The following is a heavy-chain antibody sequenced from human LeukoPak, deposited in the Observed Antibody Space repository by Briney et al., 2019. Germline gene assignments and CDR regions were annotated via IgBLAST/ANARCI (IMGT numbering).Heavy chain of an antibody. CDR1: GGSISSYY. CDR3: ARIRCSPGDDSCYNY. Sequence: PSETLSLTCTVSGGSISSYYWSWIRQPPGKGLEWIGYIYYSGSTNYNPSLKSRVTIWADTSVNQLSLRLTSVTAADTAIYYCARIRCSPGDDSCYNYWGRGTLVTVSS. D-gene: IGHD2-21*01. V-gene: IGHV4-59*08. J-gene: IGHJ4*02. CDR2: IYYSGST.